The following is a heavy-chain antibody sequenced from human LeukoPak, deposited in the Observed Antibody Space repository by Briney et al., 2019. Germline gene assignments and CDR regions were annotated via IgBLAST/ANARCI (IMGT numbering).Heavy chain of an antibody. D-gene: IGHD3-3*01. CDR3: ARGRGYDFWSGYYNGDY. CDR2: INHSGST. CDR1: GGSFSGYY. V-gene: IGHV4-34*01. J-gene: IGHJ4*02. Sequence: NPSETLSLTCAVDGGSFSGYYWSWIRQPPGKGLEWIGEINHSGSTNYNPSLKSRVTISVDTSKNQFSLKLSSVTAADTAVYYCARGRGYDFWSGYYNGDYWGQGTLVTVSS.